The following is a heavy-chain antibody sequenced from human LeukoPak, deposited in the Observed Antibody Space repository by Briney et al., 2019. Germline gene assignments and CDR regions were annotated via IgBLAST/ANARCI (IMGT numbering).Heavy chain of an antibody. D-gene: IGHD3-3*01. Sequence: SETLSLTCTVSGGSISSHYWSWIRQPPGKGLEWIGSIYYSGSTNYNPSLKSRVTISVDTSKNQFSLKLSSVTSADTAVYYCARTDYHYAFWSGYYFHWFDPWGQGTLVTVSS. J-gene: IGHJ5*02. CDR2: IYYSGST. CDR3: ARTDYHYAFWSGYYFHWFDP. V-gene: IGHV4-59*11. CDR1: GGSISSHY.